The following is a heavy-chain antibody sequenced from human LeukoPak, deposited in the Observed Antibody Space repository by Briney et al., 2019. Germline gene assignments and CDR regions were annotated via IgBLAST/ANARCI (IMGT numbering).Heavy chain of an antibody. CDR1: GGSISDYF. CDR2: VYYIGKP. Sequence: SETLSLTCSVSGGSISDYFWGWIRQPPGKGLEWIGHVYYIGKPTCSPSLESQVSISVDTSKNQFSLELTSVTAADTAVYYCARRFRTGGDLHHDAYDVWGQGTVVTVSS. V-gene: IGHV4-59*12. J-gene: IGHJ3*01. CDR3: ARRFRTGGDLHHDAYDV. D-gene: IGHD3-16*01.